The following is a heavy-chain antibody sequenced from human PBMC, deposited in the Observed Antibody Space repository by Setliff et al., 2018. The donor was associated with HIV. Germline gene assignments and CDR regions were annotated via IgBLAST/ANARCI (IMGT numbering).Heavy chain of an antibody. CDR2: MDPSSAAT. Sequence: GASVKVSCKASGYTFTSKHINWVRQATGQGLEWLGWMDPSSAATGYAQKFQGRVTWTRDTSTSTVYMELSSLRSEDTAVYYCARDSSTGWFSADYWGQGTLVTVSS. V-gene: IGHV1-8*01. J-gene: IGHJ4*02. CDR1: GYTFTSKH. CDR3: ARDSSTGWFSADY. D-gene: IGHD6-19*01.